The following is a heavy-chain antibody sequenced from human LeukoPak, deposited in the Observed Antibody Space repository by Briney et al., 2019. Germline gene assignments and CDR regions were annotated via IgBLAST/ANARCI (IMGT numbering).Heavy chain of an antibody. J-gene: IGHJ4*02. Sequence: PSEALSLTCTVSGGSISGYYWSWIRQPPGKGLEWIGYIFYSGSTNYNPSLKSRVTISVDTSKNQFSLKLSSVTAADTAVYYCARGEWDLLFDYWGQGTLVTVSS. CDR2: IFYSGST. D-gene: IGHD1-26*01. CDR1: GGSISGYY. V-gene: IGHV4-59*01. CDR3: ARGEWDLLFDY.